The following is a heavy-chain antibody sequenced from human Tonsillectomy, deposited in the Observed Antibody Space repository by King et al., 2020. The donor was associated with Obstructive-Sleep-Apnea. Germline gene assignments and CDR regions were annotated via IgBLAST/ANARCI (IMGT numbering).Heavy chain of an antibody. CDR3: ASGDDDSLTGSLYYYGMDV. D-gene: IGHD3-9*01. V-gene: IGHV4-39*07. Sequence: QLQESGPGLVKPSETLSLTCTVSGGSISSSSYYWGWIRQPPGKGLEWIGSIYYSGSTYYNPSLKSRVTISVDTSKNQFSLKLSSVTAADTAVSYCASGDDDSLTGSLYYYGMDVWGQGTTVTVSS. CDR1: GGSISSSSYY. J-gene: IGHJ6*02. CDR2: IYYSGST.